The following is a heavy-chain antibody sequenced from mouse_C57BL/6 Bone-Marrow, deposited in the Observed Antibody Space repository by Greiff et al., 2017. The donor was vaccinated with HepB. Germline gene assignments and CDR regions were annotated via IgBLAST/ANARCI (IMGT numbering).Heavy chain of an antibody. CDR3: ARGYGSSYDYAMDY. J-gene: IGHJ4*01. D-gene: IGHD1-1*01. V-gene: IGHV3-6*01. CDR1: GYSITSGYY. Sequence: VQLKESGPGLVKPSQSLSLTCSVTGYSITSGYYWNWIRQFPGNKLEWMGYISYDGSNNYNPSLKNRISNTRDTSKNQFFLKLNSVTTEDTATYYCARGYGSSYDYAMDYWGQGTSVTVSS. CDR2: ISYDGSN.